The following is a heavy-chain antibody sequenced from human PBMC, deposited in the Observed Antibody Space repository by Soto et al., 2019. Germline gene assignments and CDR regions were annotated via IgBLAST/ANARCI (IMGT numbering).Heavy chain of an antibody. CDR2: IYYSGST. CDR3: ARDRHNNFFDP. J-gene: IGHJ5*02. Sequence: QVQLQESGPGLVKPSQTLSLTCTVSGASMSSGGYYWTWIRRSPGKGLEWIGYIYYSGSTYYNPSLESRVAISLDTSRSQFSLTLHSVTAADTAIYYCARDRHNNFFDPWGQGTLVTVSS. V-gene: IGHV4-31*03. D-gene: IGHD6-6*01. CDR1: GASMSSGGYY.